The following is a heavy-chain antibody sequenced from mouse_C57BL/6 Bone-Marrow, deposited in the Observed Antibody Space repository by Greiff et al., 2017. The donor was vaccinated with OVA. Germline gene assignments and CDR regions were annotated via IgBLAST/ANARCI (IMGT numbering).Heavy chain of an antibody. J-gene: IGHJ2*01. CDR1: GYTFTSYW. V-gene: IGHV1-50*01. CDR2: IDPSDSYT. D-gene: IGHD2-4*01. CDR3: ATYDSYFDY. Sequence: VQLQQPGAELVKPGASVKLSCKASGYTFTSYWMQWVKQRPGQGLEWIGEIDPSDSYTNYNQKFKGKATLTVDTSSSTAYMQLSSLTSEDSAVYYCATYDSYFDYWGQGTTLTVSS.